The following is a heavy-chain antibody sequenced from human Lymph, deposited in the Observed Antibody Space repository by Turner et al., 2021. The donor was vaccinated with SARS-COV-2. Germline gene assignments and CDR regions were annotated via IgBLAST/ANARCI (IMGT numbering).Heavy chain of an antibody. Sequence: QVQLVESGGGVVQPGRSLRLSCAASGFTFSSYAMHWVRQAPGKGLEWVALISYDGSNKYYAHSVKGRFTISRDNSKNTLYLQMNSLRAEDTAVYYCARDVGAALDYWGQGTLVTVSS. D-gene: IGHD6-25*01. CDR2: ISYDGSNK. J-gene: IGHJ4*02. CDR1: GFTFSSYA. V-gene: IGHV3-30-3*01. CDR3: ARDVGAALDY.